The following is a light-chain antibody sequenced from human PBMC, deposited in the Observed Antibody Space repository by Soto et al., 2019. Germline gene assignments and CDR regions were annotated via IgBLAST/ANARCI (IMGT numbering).Light chain of an antibody. CDR1: SSDIGAYNY. CDR3: SSYTSSSTVV. V-gene: IGLV2-14*01. Sequence: QSVLTQPASVSASPGQSITVSCTGTSSDIGAYNYVSWYQQHPGKAPKLMIYEVSNRPSGVSNRFSASKSGNPASLTITGLQAEDEDDYFCSSYTSSSTVVFGGGTQLTVL. CDR2: EVS. J-gene: IGLJ7*01.